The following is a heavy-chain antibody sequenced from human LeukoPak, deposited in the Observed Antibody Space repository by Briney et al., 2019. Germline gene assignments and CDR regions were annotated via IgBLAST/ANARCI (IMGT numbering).Heavy chain of an antibody. CDR3: ARLFGGAVAGPFDP. Sequence: ASVKVSCKAFGYTFTSNYMHWVRQAPGQGPEWMGVISPSGGSTTYAQKFQGRVTITADKSTSTAYMELSSLRSEDTAVYYCARLFGGAVAGPFDPWGQGTLVTVSS. CDR2: ISPSGGST. V-gene: IGHV1-46*01. D-gene: IGHD6-19*01. J-gene: IGHJ5*02. CDR1: GYTFTSNY.